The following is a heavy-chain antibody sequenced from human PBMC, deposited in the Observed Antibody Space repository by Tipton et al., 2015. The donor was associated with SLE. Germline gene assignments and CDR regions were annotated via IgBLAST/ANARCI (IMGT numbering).Heavy chain of an antibody. J-gene: IGHJ4*02. D-gene: IGHD6-13*01. CDR2: ISAYNGNT. CDR1: GYTLTTYG. Sequence: QSGAEVKKPGASVKVACKASGYTLTTYGVSWVRQAPGQGLEWMGWISAYNGNTNYAQKLQGRVTMTTDTSTSTAYMELRSLRSDDTAVYYCARDRRVAAAATPPDYWGQGTLVTVSS. CDR3: ARDRRVAAAATPPDY. V-gene: IGHV1-18*01.